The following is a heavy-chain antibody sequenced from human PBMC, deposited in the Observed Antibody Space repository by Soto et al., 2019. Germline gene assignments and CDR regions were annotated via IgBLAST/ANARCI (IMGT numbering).Heavy chain of an antibody. CDR1: GGTFSSYA. J-gene: IGHJ5*02. Sequence: QVQLVQSGAEVKKPGSSVKVSCKASGGTFSSYAISWVRQAPGQGLEWMGGIIPIFGTANYAQKFQGRVTITADESTSTAYMELSSLRSEDTVVYYCARSDYRPEYSSLYWFDPWGQGTLVTVSS. V-gene: IGHV1-69*01. CDR3: ARSDYRPEYSSLYWFDP. D-gene: IGHD6-6*01. CDR2: IIPIFGTA.